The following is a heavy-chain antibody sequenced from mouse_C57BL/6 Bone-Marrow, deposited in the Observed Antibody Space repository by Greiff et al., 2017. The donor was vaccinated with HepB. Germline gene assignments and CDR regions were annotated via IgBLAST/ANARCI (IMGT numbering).Heavy chain of an antibody. D-gene: IGHD1-1*01. J-gene: IGHJ1*03. CDR3: ARGATVVATRYFDV. Sequence: EVKLQQSGPELVKPGASVKISCKASGYTFTDYYMNWVKQSHGKSLEWIGDINPNNGGTSYNQKFKGKATLTVDKSSSTAYMELRSLTSEDSAVYYCARGATVVATRYFDVWGTGTTVTVSS. CDR1: GYTFTDYY. V-gene: IGHV1-26*01. CDR2: INPNNGGT.